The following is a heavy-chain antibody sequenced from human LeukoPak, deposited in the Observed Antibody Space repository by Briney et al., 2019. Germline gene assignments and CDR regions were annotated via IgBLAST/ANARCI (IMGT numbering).Heavy chain of an antibody. D-gene: IGHD3-10*01. CDR1: GFTFSSYE. Sequence: GGSLRLSCAASGFTFSSYEFNWVRQAPGKGLQGISYIDATGDTIFYSDSVRGRFTISRDNTRNSLFLQMNSLRAEDTAVYYCARDSSAMLRGYSVYWGLGTLVTVSS. V-gene: IGHV3-48*03. J-gene: IGHJ4*02. CDR3: ARDSSAMLRGYSVY. CDR2: IDATGDTI.